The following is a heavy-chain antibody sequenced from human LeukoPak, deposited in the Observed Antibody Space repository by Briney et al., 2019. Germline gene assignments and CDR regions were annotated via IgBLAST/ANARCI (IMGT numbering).Heavy chain of an antibody. V-gene: IGHV4-61*08. CDR3: ARSSGVATVAARKFDY. D-gene: IGHD6-6*01. J-gene: IGHJ4*02. CDR2: IFYSGST. CDR1: GGSISSGDYY. Sequence: SQTLSLTCTVSGGSISSGDYYWSWIRQPPGKGLEWIGYIFYSGSTNYNPSLKSRVTISVDTSKNQFSLKLSSVTAADTAVYYCARSSGVATVAARKFDYWGQGTLVTVSS.